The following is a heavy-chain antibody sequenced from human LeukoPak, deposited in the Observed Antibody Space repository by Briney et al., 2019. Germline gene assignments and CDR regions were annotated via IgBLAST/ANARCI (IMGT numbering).Heavy chain of an antibody. J-gene: IGHJ4*02. Sequence: GGSLRLSCAASGFNFREYWMSWVRQAPGKGLQWVAHIKEDGSEIYYLDSVKGRFTIARDDAKNSLYLHMNGLRAEDTALYYCVRAGWELDYWGQGTPVTVSS. CDR1: GFNFREYW. CDR2: IKEDGSEI. V-gene: IGHV3-7*01. D-gene: IGHD6-19*01. CDR3: VRAGWELDY.